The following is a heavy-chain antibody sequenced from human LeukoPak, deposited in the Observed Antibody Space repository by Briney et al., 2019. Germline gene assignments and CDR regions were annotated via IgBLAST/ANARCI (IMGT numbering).Heavy chain of an antibody. V-gene: IGHV3-9*01. D-gene: IGHD5-18*01. CDR3: AKDMSYGYVYGAFDI. J-gene: IGHJ3*02. CDR2: ISWNSGSI. Sequence: PGRSLRLSCAASGFTFDDYAMHWVRQAPGKGLEWVSRISWNSGSIGYADSVKGRFTISRDNAKNSLYLQMNSLRAEDTALYYCAKDMSYGYVYGAFDIWGQGTMVTVSS. CDR1: GFTFDDYA.